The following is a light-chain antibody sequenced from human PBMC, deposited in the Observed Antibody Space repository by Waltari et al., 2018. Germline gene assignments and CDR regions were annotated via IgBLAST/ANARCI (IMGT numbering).Light chain of an antibody. V-gene: IGLV2-14*03. CDR1: SNDVGGYNY. Sequence: VSGSPGQSITISCTGTSNDVGGYNYVSWYQQHPGKAPKLMIYDVSKRPSGVSNRFSGSKSGNTASLTISGLQAEDEADYYCSSYTSISTWVFGGGTKLTVL. CDR2: DVS. J-gene: IGLJ3*02. CDR3: SSYTSISTWV.